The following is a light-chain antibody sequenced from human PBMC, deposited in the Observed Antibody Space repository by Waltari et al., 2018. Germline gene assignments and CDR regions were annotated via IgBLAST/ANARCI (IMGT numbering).Light chain of an antibody. V-gene: IGLV1-40*01. CDR2: GNS. CDR1: SSNIGAGYD. CDR3: QSYDSSLSGFVV. J-gene: IGLJ2*01. Sequence: QSVLTQPPSVSGAPGQRVTISYTGSSSNIGAGYDVHWYQQLPGTAPKLLTYGNSNRPSGVPDRFSGSKSGTSASLAITGLQAEDEADYYCQSYDSSLSGFVVFGGGTKLTVL.